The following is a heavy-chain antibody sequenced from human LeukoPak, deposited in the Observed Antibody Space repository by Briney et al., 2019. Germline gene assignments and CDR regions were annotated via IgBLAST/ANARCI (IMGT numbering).Heavy chain of an antibody. J-gene: IGHJ3*02. CDR2: IRPDGSDK. CDR1: GFTFTAYW. Sequence: GGSLRLSCVASGFTFTAYWMTWVRQAPGKGLEWVANIRPDGSDKYYVDSVKGRFTISRDNAKNSLYLQMNSLRADDTALYYCARVYNWLDAFDIWGQGTMVTVSS. D-gene: IGHD1-1*01. V-gene: IGHV3-7*01. CDR3: ARVYNWLDAFDI.